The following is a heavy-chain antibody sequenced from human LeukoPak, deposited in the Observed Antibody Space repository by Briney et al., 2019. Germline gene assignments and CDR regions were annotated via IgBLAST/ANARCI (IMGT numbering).Heavy chain of an antibody. V-gene: IGHV3-23*01. CDR1: GFTFSSYA. Sequence: GGSLRLSCAASGFTFSSYAMSWVRQAPGKGLEWVSAISGSGGSTYYADSVKGRVTISRDNSKNTLYLQMNSLRAEDTAVYYCAKDLDSSSWPWYYFDYWGQGTLVTVSS. D-gene: IGHD6-13*01. CDR3: AKDLDSSSWPWYYFDY. CDR2: ISGSGGST. J-gene: IGHJ4*02.